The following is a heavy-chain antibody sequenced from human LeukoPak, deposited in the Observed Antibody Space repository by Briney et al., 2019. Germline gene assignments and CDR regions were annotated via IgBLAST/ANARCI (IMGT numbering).Heavy chain of an antibody. D-gene: IGHD6-13*01. V-gene: IGHV4-30-2*01. Sequence: KASQTLSLTCAVSGGSICSGGYSWSWIRQPPGKGLEWIGYIYHSGSTYYNPSLKSRVTISVDRSKNQFSLKLSSVTAADTAVYYCARDYGSSWYGADYYYYGMDVWGQGTTVTVSS. CDR3: ARDYGSSWYGADYYYYGMDV. CDR1: GGSICSGGYS. CDR2: IYHSGST. J-gene: IGHJ6*02.